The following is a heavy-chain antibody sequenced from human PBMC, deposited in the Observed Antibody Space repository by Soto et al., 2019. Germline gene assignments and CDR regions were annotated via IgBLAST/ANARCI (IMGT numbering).Heavy chain of an antibody. CDR2: IYWDDND. CDR1: GFSLTTQGVH. CDR3: VYRDFGDYFFQF. D-gene: IGHD4-17*01. J-gene: IGHJ4*02. V-gene: IGHV2-5*02. Sequence: QITLKESGPTLVKPTQTLTLTCTFSGFSLTTQGVHVGWIRQPPGKALEWLAPIYWDDNDVYSPSLNNRLTITKDTSKSQVVLTLATVDPVDTATYYCVYRDFGDYFFQFWGQGILVNVSS.